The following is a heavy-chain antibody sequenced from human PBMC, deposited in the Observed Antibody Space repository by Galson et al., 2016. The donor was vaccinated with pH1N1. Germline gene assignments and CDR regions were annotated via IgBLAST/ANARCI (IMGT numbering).Heavy chain of an antibody. CDR3: ARTKRRGGWAFDI. Sequence: PALVKPTQTLTLTCTFSGFSLSGSGMSVSWIRQPPGKALEWLARIDWDDDKFCSTSLLTRLTISKDTSKNQVVLTMTNMDPVDTATYYCARTKRRGGWAFDIWGQGTIITVSS. CDR1: GFSLSGSGMS. V-gene: IGHV2-70*17. J-gene: IGHJ3*02. CDR2: IDWDDDK. D-gene: IGHD6-19*01.